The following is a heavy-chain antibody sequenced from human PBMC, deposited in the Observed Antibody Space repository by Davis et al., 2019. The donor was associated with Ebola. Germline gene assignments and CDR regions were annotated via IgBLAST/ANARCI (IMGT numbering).Heavy chain of an antibody. V-gene: IGHV3-9*01. Sequence: PRGSLRLSCAASGFTFDDHAMHSVRQAPGKGLEWVAGISWNSNTINYGDSVKGRFTISRDNAKNSLYLQMNSLRGEDTALYYCARDYSSGWFGYIDDWGQGTLVTVSS. CDR1: GFTFDDHA. CDR2: ISWNSNTI. CDR3: ARDYSSGWFGYIDD. D-gene: IGHD6-19*01. J-gene: IGHJ4*02.